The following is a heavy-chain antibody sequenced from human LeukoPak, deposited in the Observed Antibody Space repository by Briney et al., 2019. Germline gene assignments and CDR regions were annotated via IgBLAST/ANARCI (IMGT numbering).Heavy chain of an antibody. CDR3: ARLVANDYVWGSYRSAKDLVDY. CDR1: GGSFSGYY. D-gene: IGHD3-16*02. Sequence: SETLSLTCAVYGGSFSGYYWSWIRQPPGKGLEWIGEINHSGSTNYNPSLKSRVTISVDTSKNQFSLKLSSVTAADTAVYYCARLVANDYVWGSYRSAKDLVDYWGQGTLVTVSS. J-gene: IGHJ4*02. V-gene: IGHV4-34*01. CDR2: INHSGST.